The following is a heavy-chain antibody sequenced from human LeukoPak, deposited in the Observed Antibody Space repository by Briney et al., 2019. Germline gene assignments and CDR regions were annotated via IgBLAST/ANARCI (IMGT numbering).Heavy chain of an antibody. CDR1: GGSITDTNYY. D-gene: IGHD2-2*01. J-gene: IGHJ3*01. Sequence: SETLSLTCSVSGGSITDTNYYWAWIRQPPGKGLVWIGNIYYTGTTYYNPSLKSRVTISVDTSNNQFSLKLSSVTAADTAVYYCARDVSRTSWTWRWGQGTVVTVSS. CDR2: IYYTGTT. CDR3: ARDVSRTSWTWR. V-gene: IGHV4-39*01.